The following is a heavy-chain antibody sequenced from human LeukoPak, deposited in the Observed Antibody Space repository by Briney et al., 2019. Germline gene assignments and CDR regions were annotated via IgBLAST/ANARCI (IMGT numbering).Heavy chain of an antibody. D-gene: IGHD3-10*01. CDR2: ISGSGGST. CDR3: AKDFGSRHVLLWFGELLGI. J-gene: IGHJ3*02. CDR1: GFTFSSYA. V-gene: IGHV3-23*01. Sequence: GGSLRLSCAASGFTFSSYAMIWVRQAPGKAVEWVSAISGSGGSTYYADSVKGRFTISRDNPKNTLYQQMNSLRAEDTAVYYCAKDFGSRHVLLWFGELLGIWGQGTMVTVSS.